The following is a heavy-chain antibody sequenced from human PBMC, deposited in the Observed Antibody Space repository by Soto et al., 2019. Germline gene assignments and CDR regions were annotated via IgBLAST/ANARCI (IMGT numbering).Heavy chain of an antibody. CDR2: IYWDDDK. J-gene: IGHJ3*02. D-gene: IGHD5-18*01. Sequence: QITLKESGPTLVKPTQTLTLTCTFFGFSLSTNGVGVGWIRRPPGKALEWLALIYWDDDKRYSPSLKNRVTITKDTSKNQVVLTLTNMDPVDTATYYCAHRTDTPMADAFDIWGQGTMVTVSS. CDR3: AHRTDTPMADAFDI. CDR1: GFSLSTNGVG. V-gene: IGHV2-5*02.